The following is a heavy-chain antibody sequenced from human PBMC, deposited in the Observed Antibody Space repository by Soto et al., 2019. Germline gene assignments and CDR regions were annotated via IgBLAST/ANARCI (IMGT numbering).Heavy chain of an antibody. CDR2: IIPIFGTA. V-gene: IGHV1-69*06. CDR3: ARDTYSSSFYYYYGMDV. CDR1: GGTFSSYA. J-gene: IGHJ6*02. Sequence: QVQLVQSGAEVKKPGSSVKVSCKASGGTFSSYAISWVRQAPGQGLEWMGGIIPIFGTANYAQKFQGRVTITADKSTSTAYMELGSLRSEDTAVYYCARDTYSSSFYYYYGMDVWGQGTTVTVSS. D-gene: IGHD6-13*01.